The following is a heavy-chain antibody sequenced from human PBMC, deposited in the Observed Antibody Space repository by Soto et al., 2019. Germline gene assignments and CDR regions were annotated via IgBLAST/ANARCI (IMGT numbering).Heavy chain of an antibody. D-gene: IGHD6-19*01. V-gene: IGHV1-3*01. Sequence: GASVKVSCKASGYTFTSYAMHWVRQAPGQRLEWMGWINAGNGNTKYSLKFQGRVTITRDTSASTAYMELSSLRSEDTAVYYCARGLAPYYFDYWGQGTLVTVPQ. CDR2: INAGNGNT. CDR1: GYTFTSYA. J-gene: IGHJ4*02. CDR3: ARGLAPYYFDY.